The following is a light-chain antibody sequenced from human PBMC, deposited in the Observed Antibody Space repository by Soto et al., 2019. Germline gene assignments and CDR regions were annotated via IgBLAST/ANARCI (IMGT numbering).Light chain of an antibody. V-gene: IGKV3-20*01. CDR1: QSVSSAY. CDR3: QQYGSSPQ. J-gene: IGKJ5*01. Sequence: EIVLTQSPGTLPLSPGERATLSCRASQSVSSAYLAWYQQKPGQAPRLLIYGASSRATGIPDRFSGSGSGTDFTLTISRLEPEDFAVYYCQQYGSSPQFGQGTRLEIK. CDR2: GAS.